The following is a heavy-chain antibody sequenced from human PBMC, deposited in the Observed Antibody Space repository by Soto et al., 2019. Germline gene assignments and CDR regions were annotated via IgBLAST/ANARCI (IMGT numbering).Heavy chain of an antibody. CDR1: GGTFSSYA. CDR2: IIPIFGTA. V-gene: IGHV1-69*01. Sequence: QVQLVQSGAEVKKPGSSVKVSCKASGGTFSSYAISWVRQAPGQGLEWMGGIIPIFGTANYAQKFQGRVTITADESTSTAYMELSSLRSEDTAVYYCARAVWKASSLAQNWFDPWGQGTLVTVSS. D-gene: IGHD6-19*01. CDR3: ARAVWKASSLAQNWFDP. J-gene: IGHJ5*02.